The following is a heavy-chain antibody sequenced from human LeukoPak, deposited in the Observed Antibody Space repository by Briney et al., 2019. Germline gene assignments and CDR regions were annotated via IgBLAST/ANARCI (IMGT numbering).Heavy chain of an antibody. CDR2: INHSGST. CDR3: ARARKRSSSWYDY. Sequence: TSETLSLTCAVYGGSFNGYHCSWIRQPPGKGLEWIGEINHSGSTNYNPSLKSRVTISVDTSKNQFSLKLSSVTAADTAVYYCARARKRSSSWYDYWGQGTLVTVSS. D-gene: IGHD6-13*01. CDR1: GGSFNGYH. V-gene: IGHV4-34*01. J-gene: IGHJ4*02.